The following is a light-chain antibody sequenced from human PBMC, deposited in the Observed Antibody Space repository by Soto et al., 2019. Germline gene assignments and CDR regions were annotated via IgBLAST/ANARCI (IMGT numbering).Light chain of an antibody. CDR2: QAS. J-gene: IGKJ4*01. CDR1: QSISSW. Sequence: DIQMTQSPSTLSASVGDRVTITCRASQSISSWLAWYQQKPGKAPNLLIYQASTLESGVPSRFSASGSGTEFTLTIGSLQPDDFATYYCQQYSGSSSLSFGGGTKVEIK. CDR3: QQYSGSSSLS. V-gene: IGKV1-5*03.